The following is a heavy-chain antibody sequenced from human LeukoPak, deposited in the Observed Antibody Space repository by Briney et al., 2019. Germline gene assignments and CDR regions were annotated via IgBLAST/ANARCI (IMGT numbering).Heavy chain of an antibody. CDR2: IYYSGST. CDR1: GGSISSYY. Sequence: SETLSLTCTVSGGSISSYYWSWIRQPPGKGLEWIGYIYYSGSTNYNPSLKSRVTISVDTSKNQFSLKLSSVTAADTAVYYCARMYSSYFDYWGQGTLVTVSS. J-gene: IGHJ4*02. V-gene: IGHV4-59*01. CDR3: ARMYSSYFDY. D-gene: IGHD4-11*01.